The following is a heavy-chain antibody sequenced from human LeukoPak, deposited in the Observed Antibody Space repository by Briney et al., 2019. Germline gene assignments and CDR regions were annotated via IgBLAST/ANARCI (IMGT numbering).Heavy chain of an antibody. CDR2: IYPGDSDT. J-gene: IGHJ5*02. Sequence: GESLKISCKGSGYSFTSNWIGWVRQMPGKGLEWMGIIYPGDSDTRYSPSFQGQVTISADKSISTAYLQWRSLKASDTAMYCCATLGYSSSFIGRFDPWGQGTLVTVSS. V-gene: IGHV5-51*01. CDR1: GYSFTSNW. CDR3: ATLGYSSSFIGRFDP. D-gene: IGHD6-6*01.